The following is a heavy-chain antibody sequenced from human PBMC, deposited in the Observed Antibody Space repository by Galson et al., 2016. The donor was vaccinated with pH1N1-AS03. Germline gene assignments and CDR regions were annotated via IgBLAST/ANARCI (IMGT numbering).Heavy chain of an antibody. J-gene: IGHJ4*02. Sequence: ETLSLTCTVSGDSVSGGSHYWNWVRRPPGKGLEWIAYIYYNGATKYNPSLQSRVTISVDSSKNQFALKLTSVTAADTAVYFCAREGYGSGSYYPYYFDYWGQGALVTVSS. CDR2: IYYNGAT. CDR3: AREGYGSGSYYPYYFDY. D-gene: IGHD3-10*01. V-gene: IGHV4-61*01. CDR1: GDSVSGGSHY.